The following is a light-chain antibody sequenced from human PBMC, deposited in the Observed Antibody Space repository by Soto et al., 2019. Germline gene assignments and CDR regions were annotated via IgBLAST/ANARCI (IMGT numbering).Light chain of an antibody. CDR1: QSIALS. Sequence: IQMAQSPCPLSASVGAPIPMTCLASQSIALSVNWYQQKPWQDPKLLIYAASSLQSGVPSRFSGSASGTDFTLTIISLQPEDFVTDYCLQDYNYRRAFGQGTKVDIK. CDR3: LQDYNYRRA. CDR2: AAS. J-gene: IGKJ1*01. V-gene: IGKV1-6*01.